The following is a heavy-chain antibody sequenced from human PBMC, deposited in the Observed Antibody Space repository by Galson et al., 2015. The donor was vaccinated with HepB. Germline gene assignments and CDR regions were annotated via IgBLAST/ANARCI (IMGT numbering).Heavy chain of an antibody. CDR2: ISGSGGST. CDR3: AKARGSGSKAYYYYGMTS. CDR1: GFTFTSYA. Sequence: SLRLSCAASGFTFTSYAMSWVRQAPGKGLEWVSGISGSGGSTYYADSVKGRFTISGDNSKNTLYLQMNSLRAEDTAVYYCAKARGSGSKAYYYYGMTSGAKGPRSPSP. V-gene: IGHV3-23*01. J-gene: IGHJ6*02. D-gene: IGHD3-10*01.